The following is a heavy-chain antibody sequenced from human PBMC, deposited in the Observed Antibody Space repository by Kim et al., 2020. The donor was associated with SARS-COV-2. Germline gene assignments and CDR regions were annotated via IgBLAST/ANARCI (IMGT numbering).Heavy chain of an antibody. CDR2: IYYSGST. J-gene: IGHJ4*02. CDR1: GGSISSGGYY. CDR3: ARERYFDWLLFFDY. Sequence: SETLSLTSTVSGGSISSGGYYWSWIRQHPGKGLEWIGYIYYSGSTYYNPSLKSRVTISVDTSKNQFSLKLSSVTAADTAVYYCARERYFDWLLFFDYWGQGTLVTVSS. D-gene: IGHD3-9*01. V-gene: IGHV4-31*03.